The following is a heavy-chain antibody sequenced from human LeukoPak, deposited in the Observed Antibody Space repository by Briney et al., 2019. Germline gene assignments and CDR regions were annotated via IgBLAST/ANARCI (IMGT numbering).Heavy chain of an antibody. J-gene: IGHJ6*03. CDR2: IGTASDT. CDR3: ARGPPRGKYYYMDV. Sequence: GALRLSCAASGFTFSSFDMDWVRQPTGPGQKWVSTIGTASDTYYPGSVEGRFTLSRDNAKNSLYLRMNSLTAGDTAVYYCARGPPRGKYYYMDVWGKGTTVTVSS. D-gene: IGHD1-26*01. CDR1: GFTFSSFD. V-gene: IGHV3-13*01.